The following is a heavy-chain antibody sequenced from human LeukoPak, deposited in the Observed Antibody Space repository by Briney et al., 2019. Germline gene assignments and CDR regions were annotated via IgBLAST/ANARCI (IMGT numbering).Heavy chain of an antibody. CDR3: AREICGGDCRYSLGIDY. CDR1: GFTFRSYE. D-gene: IGHD2-21*02. V-gene: IGHV3-48*03. J-gene: IGHJ4*02. Sequence: GGSLRLSCAASGFTFRSYEMNWVRQAPGKGLEWVSYISIISSSGSTIYYADSVKGRFTISRGDAKNSLYLQMNSLRAEDTAVYYCAREICGGDCRYSLGIDYWGQGTLVTVSS. CDR2: ISIISSSGSTI.